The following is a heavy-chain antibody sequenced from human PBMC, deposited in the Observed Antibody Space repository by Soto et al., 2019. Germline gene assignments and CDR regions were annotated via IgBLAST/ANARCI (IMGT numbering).Heavy chain of an antibody. J-gene: IGHJ4*02. V-gene: IGHV3-23*01. CDR3: AKANSGSGKVTIAY. D-gene: IGHD6-13*01. CDR2: ISGSGGST. CDR1: GFTFSSCA. Sequence: EVQLLESGGGLVQPGGSLRLSCAASGFTFSSCAMSWVRQAPGKGLEWVSVISGSGGSTYYADSVKGRFTISRDNSKNTLYLQMNSLRAEDTAVYYCAKANSGSGKVTIAYWGQGILVTVSS.